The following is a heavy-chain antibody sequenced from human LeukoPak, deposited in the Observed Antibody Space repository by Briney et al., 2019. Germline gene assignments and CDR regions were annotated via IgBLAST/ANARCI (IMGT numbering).Heavy chain of an antibody. CDR2: ISYDGSNK. CDR3: ARVLIVGSTGDAFDI. CDR1: GFTFSSYA. J-gene: IGHJ3*02. Sequence: PGGSLRLSCAASGFTFSSYAMHWVRQAPGKGLEWVAVISYDGSNKYYADSVKGRFTISRDNAKNSLYLQMNSLRAEDTAMYYCARVLIVGSTGDAFDIWGQGTMVTVSS. V-gene: IGHV3-30*04. D-gene: IGHD1-26*01.